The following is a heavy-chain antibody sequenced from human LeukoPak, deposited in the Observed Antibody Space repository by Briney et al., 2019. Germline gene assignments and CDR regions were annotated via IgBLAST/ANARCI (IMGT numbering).Heavy chain of an antibody. Sequence: PGGSLRLSCAASGFTLSDYYMNWIRQAPGKGLEWVSYISRSGSSIYYADSVKGRFTISMDNTKNSLYLQMNSLRAEDTAVYYCAKATSYYYDSSGYYNPWGQGTLVTVSS. J-gene: IGHJ5*02. CDR3: AKATSYYYDSSGYYNP. V-gene: IGHV3-11*01. D-gene: IGHD3-22*01. CDR2: ISRSGSSI. CDR1: GFTLSDYY.